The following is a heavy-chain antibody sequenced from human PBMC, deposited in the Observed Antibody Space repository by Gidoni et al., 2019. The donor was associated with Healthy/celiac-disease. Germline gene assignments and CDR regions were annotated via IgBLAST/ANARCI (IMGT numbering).Heavy chain of an antibody. D-gene: IGHD2-21*01. CDR2: MNPNGGNT. Sequence: QVQLVQSGAEVKKPGASVKVSCKASGYTFTSYDINWVRQATGQGLEWMGWMNPNGGNTGDAQKFQDRGTMTRNTSISTAYMELSSLRSEDRAVYYCARTYWGGDCSSDHYYYYYGMDVWGQGTTVTVSS. V-gene: IGHV1-8*01. CDR1: GYTFTSYD. CDR3: ARTYWGGDCSSDHYYYYYGMDV. J-gene: IGHJ6*02.